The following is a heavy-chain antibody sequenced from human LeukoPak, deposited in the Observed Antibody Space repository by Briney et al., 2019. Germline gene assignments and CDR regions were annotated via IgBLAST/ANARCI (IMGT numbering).Heavy chain of an antibody. Sequence: PGGSLRLSCTAPGFTFGETVMTWVRQAPGKGLEWVGFIRSKNYGGTTEYAASVKGRLTISRDDSKSVAYLQMNSLKTEDTALYYCTREVSGHWGQGTLVTVSS. CDR1: GFTFGETV. CDR2: IRSKNYGGTT. CDR3: TREVSGH. V-gene: IGHV3-49*04. J-gene: IGHJ4*02. D-gene: IGHD3-10*01.